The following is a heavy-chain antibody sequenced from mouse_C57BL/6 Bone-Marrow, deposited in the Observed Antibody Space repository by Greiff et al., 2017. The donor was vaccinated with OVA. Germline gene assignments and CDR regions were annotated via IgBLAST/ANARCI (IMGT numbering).Heavy chain of an antibody. Sequence: VQLKQSGAELVKPGASVKMSCKASGYTFTTYPIEWMKQNHGKSLEWIGNLHPYNDDTKYNEKFKGKATLTVEKSSSTVYLELSRLTSDDSAVYYCARPGDYDGDWFAYWGQGTLVTVSA. CDR1: GYTFTTYP. CDR2: LHPYNDDT. J-gene: IGHJ3*01. D-gene: IGHD2-4*01. V-gene: IGHV1-47*01. CDR3: ARPGDYDGDWFAY.